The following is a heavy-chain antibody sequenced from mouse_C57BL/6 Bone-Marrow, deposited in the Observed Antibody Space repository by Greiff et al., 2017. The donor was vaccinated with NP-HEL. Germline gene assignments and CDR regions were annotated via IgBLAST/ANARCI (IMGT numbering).Heavy chain of an antibody. V-gene: IGHV1-42*01. CDR3: ALLLRY. J-gene: IGHJ2*01. D-gene: IGHD1-1*01. CDR1: GYSFTGYY. Sequence: EVQLQQSGPELVKPGASVKISCKASGYSFTGYYMNWVKQSPEKSLEWIGEINPSTGGTTYNQKFKAKATLTVDKSSSTAYMQFKSLTSEDSAVYYCALLLRYWGKGTTLTVSS. CDR2: INPSTGGT.